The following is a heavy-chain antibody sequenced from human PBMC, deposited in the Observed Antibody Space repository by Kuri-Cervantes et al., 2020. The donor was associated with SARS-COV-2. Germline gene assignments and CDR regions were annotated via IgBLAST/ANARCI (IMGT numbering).Heavy chain of an antibody. J-gene: IGHJ4*02. CDR1: GFSFSNYA. CDR2: ISSSSSYT. V-gene: IGHV3-11*03. CDR3: AVIQNSGSYSTRSSYFDY. Sequence: GESLKISCAASGFSFSNYAMSWIRQAPGKGLEWVSYISSSSSYTNYADSVKGRFTISRDNAKNSLYLQMNSLRAEDTAVYYCAVIQNSGSYSTRSSYFDYWGQGTLVTVSS. D-gene: IGHD1-26*01.